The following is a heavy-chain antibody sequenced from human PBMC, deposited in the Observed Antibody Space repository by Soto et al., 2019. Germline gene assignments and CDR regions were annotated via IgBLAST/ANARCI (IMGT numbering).Heavy chain of an antibody. CDR3: ARNSLTGYYNYYYSMDV. J-gene: IGHJ6*02. CDR1: GYSFSSYW. V-gene: IGHV5-51*01. CDR2: IYPDDSDT. D-gene: IGHD3-9*01. Sequence: GESLKISCKSSGYSFSSYWIAWVRLMPGRGLEWMGSIYPDDSDTKYSPSFQGQVTISADKSISAAYLQWSSLKASDTAIYYCARNSLTGYYNYYYSMDVWGQGTTVTVSS.